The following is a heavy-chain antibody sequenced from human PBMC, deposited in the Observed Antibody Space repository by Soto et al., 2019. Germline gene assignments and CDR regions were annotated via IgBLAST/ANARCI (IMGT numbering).Heavy chain of an antibody. CDR1: GGSISSSSDY. D-gene: IGHD3-9*01. CDR2: IYYSGST. CDR3: ARQTYDILTGYWGIFQH. Sequence: SETLSLTWTVSGGSISSSSDYWGWIRQPPGKGLEWIGSIYYSGSTYYNPSLKSRVTISVDTSKNQFSLKLSSVTAADTAVYYCARQTYDILTGYWGIFQHWGQGTLVTVSS. V-gene: IGHV4-39*01. J-gene: IGHJ1*01.